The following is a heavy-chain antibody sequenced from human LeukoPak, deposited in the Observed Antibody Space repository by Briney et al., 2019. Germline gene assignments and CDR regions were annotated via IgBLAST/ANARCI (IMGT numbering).Heavy chain of an antibody. D-gene: IGHD4-23*01. CDR2: INWNGGST. Sequence: GGSMRLSCAASGFTFDDYGMSWVRQAPGKGLVWDSGINWNGGSTGYADSVKGRFTISRDNAKNSLCLQMNSLRAEDTALYYCARDQSSGYGGNSGYWGQGTLVTVSS. CDR1: GFTFDDYG. CDR3: ARDQSSGYGGNSGY. V-gene: IGHV3-20*04. J-gene: IGHJ4*02.